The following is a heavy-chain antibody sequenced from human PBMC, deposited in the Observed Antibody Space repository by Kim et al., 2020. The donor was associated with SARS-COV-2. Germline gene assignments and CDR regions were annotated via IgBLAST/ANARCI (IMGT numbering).Heavy chain of an antibody. CDR2: TYYRSKWYN. V-gene: IGHV6-1*01. Sequence: SQTLSLTCAISGDSVSSNSATWNWIRQSPSRGLEWLGRTYYRSKWYNDYALSVQGRITINPDTSKNQFSLQLNSVTPEDTTLYYCARGNSFDPWGQGTLVTVSS. CDR1: GDSVSSNSAT. J-gene: IGHJ5*02. CDR3: ARGNSFDP.